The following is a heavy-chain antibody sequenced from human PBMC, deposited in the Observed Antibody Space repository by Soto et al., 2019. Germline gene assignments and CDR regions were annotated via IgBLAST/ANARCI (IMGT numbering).Heavy chain of an antibody. J-gene: IGHJ4*02. CDR3: ATGIAVAAPYYFDY. CDR1: GCSMRSYY. V-gene: IGHV4-59*01. D-gene: IGHD6-19*01. Sequence: PSETLTLTCTVSGCSMRSYYWSWIRQPPGKGLEWIGYIYYSGSTNYNPSLKSRVTISVDTSKNQFSLKLSSVTAADPAVYYCATGIAVAAPYYFDYWGQGTLVTVSS. CDR2: IYYSGST.